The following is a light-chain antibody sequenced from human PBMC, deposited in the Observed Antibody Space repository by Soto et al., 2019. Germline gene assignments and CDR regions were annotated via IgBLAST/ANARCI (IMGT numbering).Light chain of an antibody. CDR3: GTWDSGLSPVV. CDR2: DNY. CDR1: SSNVGSGF. Sequence: QSVLTQPPSVSAAPGQNVTISCSGSSSNVGSGFGSWYQQLPGTAPKLLIYDNYQRPSGIPDRFSGSESGTSATLDITGLQTGDEADYYCGTWDSGLSPVVFGGGTKLTVL. V-gene: IGLV1-51*01. J-gene: IGLJ2*01.